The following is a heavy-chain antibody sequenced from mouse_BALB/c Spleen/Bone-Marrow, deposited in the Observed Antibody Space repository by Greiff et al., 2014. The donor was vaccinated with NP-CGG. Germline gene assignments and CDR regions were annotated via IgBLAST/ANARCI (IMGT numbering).Heavy chain of an antibody. D-gene: IGHD2-3*01. CDR1: GYTFTSYW. Sequence: VQLQQSGAELVRPGASVKLSCKASGYTFTSYWMNWIKQRPEQGLEWIGRIDPYDSETHYNLKFKDKAILTVDKSSSTAYMQLSCVASEDSAVKNRARSYDGYYIDYWGQGTTLTVSS. V-gene: IGHV1-52*01. CDR2: IDPYDSET. J-gene: IGHJ2*01. CDR3: ARSYDGYYIDY.